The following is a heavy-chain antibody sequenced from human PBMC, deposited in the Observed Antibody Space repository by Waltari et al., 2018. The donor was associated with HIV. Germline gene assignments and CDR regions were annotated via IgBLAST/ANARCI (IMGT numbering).Heavy chain of an antibody. J-gene: IGHJ4*02. D-gene: IGHD4-17*01. CDR1: GFTFSTHA. Sequence: QVQLVESGGGGVQPGRSLRLSWAASGFTFSTHAMHWVRQAPGKGLEWVAVISYDGRNKYYADSVKGRFTISRDNSKNTLYLQMNSLRAEDTAVYYCARPMNYGDYPYYFDYWGQGTLVTVSS. CDR3: ARPMNYGDYPYYFDY. CDR2: ISYDGRNK. V-gene: IGHV3-30*01.